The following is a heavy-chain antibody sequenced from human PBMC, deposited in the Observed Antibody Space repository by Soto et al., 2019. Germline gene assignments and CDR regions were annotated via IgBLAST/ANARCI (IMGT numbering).Heavy chain of an antibody. CDR2: FDPEDGET. CDR1: GYTLTELS. V-gene: IGHV1-24*01. D-gene: IGHD3-16*01. Sequence: ASVKVSCKVSGYTLTELSMHWVRQAPGKGLEWMGGFDPEDGETIYAQKFQGRVTMTEDTSTDTAYMELSSLRPDDTAVYYCARQAKIGDRSQFYFDSWGQGTLVTVSS. CDR3: ARQAKIGDRSQFYFDS. J-gene: IGHJ4*02.